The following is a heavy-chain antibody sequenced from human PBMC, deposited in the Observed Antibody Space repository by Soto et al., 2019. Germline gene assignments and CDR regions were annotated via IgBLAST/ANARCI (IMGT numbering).Heavy chain of an antibody. V-gene: IGHV4-34*01. D-gene: IGHD1-26*01. Sequence: SETLSLTCAVYGGSVSGYYWSWIRQPPGKGLEWIGEINHSGSTNYNPSLKSRVIISVDTSKNQFSLKLSSVTAADTAVYYCARLGDSGSIRGYYYYGMDVCGQGTTVTVSS. J-gene: IGHJ6*02. CDR1: GGSVSGYY. CDR3: ARLGDSGSIRGYYYYGMDV. CDR2: INHSGST.